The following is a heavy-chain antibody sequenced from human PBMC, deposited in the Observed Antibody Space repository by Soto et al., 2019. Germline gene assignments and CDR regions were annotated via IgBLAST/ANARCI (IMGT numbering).Heavy chain of an antibody. CDR2: IIPIFGTA. J-gene: IGHJ4*02. CDR1: GGTFSSFS. D-gene: IGHD1-26*01. Sequence: QVQLVQSGAEVKKPGSSVKVSCKASGGTFSSFSINWVLQAPGQGLEWMGEIIPIFGTANYAQKFQGRVTITADESTSTAYMELSSLRSEETAVYYCAGDGGMHAGGVDYWGQGPLVTVSS. CDR3: AGDGGMHAGGVDY. V-gene: IGHV1-69*01.